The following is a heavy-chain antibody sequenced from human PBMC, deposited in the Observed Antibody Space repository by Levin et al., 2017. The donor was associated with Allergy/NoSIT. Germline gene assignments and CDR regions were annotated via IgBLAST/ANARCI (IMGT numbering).Heavy chain of an antibody. V-gene: IGHV3-21*01. D-gene: IGHD3-22*01. CDR2: ISAGGNYI. CDR3: ASWAMYHYDRSAFDYFYYAMDV. Sequence: GASVKVSCAASGILFSSYDMNWVRQAPGKGLEWVSSISAGGNYIYYADSVQGRFTISRDNAKNSLFLQMNSLRAEDTAVYYFASWAMYHYDRSAFDYFYYAMDVWGQGTTVTVSS. J-gene: IGHJ6*02. CDR1: GILFSSYD.